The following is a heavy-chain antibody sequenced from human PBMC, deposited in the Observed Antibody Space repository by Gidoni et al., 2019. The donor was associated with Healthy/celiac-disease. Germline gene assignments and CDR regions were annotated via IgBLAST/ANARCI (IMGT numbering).Heavy chain of an antibody. J-gene: IGHJ4*02. Sequence: EVQLVESVGGLVKPGGSMRLSCAAAGFTFRSYSMNWVRQAPGKGLEWVSSISSSSSYIYYADSVKRRFTISRDNAKNSLYLQMNSLRAEDTAVYYWAFQTELLWFGGLQFDYWGQGTLVTVSS. CDR1: GFTFRSYS. CDR2: ISSSSSYI. CDR3: AFQTELLWFGGLQFDY. D-gene: IGHD3-10*01. V-gene: IGHV3-21*01.